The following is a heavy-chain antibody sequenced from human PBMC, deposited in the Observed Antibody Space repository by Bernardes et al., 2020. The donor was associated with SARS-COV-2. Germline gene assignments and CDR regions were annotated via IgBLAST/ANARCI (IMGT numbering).Heavy chain of an antibody. V-gene: IGHV3-33*08. J-gene: IGHJ4*02. CDR3: ARAVGPYDY. D-gene: IGHD1-26*01. CDR2: IWHDGSIK. CDR1: GFIFSTYG. Sequence: GGSLRLSCAGSGFIFSTYGIHWVRQAPGKGLEWVAVIWHDGSIKYYADSVKGRFTISRDNSKNTLYLQMNSLRVEDTAVYYCARAVGPYDYWGQGTLVTVSS.